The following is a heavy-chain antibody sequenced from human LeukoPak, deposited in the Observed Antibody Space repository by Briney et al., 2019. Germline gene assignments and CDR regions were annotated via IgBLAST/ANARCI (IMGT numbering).Heavy chain of an antibody. V-gene: IGHV4-34*01. CDR2: INHSGST. Sequence: SETLSLTCAVYGGSFSGYYWSWIRQPPGKGLEWIGEINHSGSTNYNPSLKSRVTISVDTSKNQLSLKLSSVTAADTAMYYCARVSGYDWESFYDYWGQGSLVTVSS. CDR3: ARVSGYDWESFYDY. D-gene: IGHD5-12*01. J-gene: IGHJ4*02. CDR1: GGSFSGYY.